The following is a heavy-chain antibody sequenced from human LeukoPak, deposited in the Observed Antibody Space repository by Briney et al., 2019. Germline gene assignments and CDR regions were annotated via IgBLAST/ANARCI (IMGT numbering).Heavy chain of an antibody. CDR1: GGSISSYY. V-gene: IGHV4-59*01. D-gene: IGHD1-26*01. J-gene: IGHJ4*02. CDR2: IYYSGST. CDR3: ARAGGAYFDY. Sequence: PSETLSLTCTVSGGSISSYYWSWIRQPPGKGLEWIGYIYYSGSTNYNPPLKSRVTISVDTSKNQFSLKLSSVTAADTSVYYCARAGGAYFDYWGQGTLVTVSS.